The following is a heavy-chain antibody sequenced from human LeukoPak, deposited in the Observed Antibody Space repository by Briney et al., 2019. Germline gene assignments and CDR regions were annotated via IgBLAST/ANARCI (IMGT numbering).Heavy chain of an antibody. D-gene: IGHD3-10*01. V-gene: IGHV3-23*01. CDR3: AKPLYYYGSGSYYPAI. CDR2: ISGSGGST. CDR1: GFTFSSYA. Sequence: AGGSLRLSCAASGFTFSSYAMSWVRQAPGKGLEWVSAISGSGGSTYYADSVKGRFTISRDNSKNTLYLQMNSLRAEDTAVYYCAKPLYYYGSGSYYPAIWGQGTLVTVSS. J-gene: IGHJ4*02.